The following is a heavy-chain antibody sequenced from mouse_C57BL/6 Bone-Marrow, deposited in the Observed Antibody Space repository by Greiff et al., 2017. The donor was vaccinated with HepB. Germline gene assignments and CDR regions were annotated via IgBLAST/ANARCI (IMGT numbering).Heavy chain of an antibody. CDR1: GYAFTTYL. Sequence: QVQLQQSGAELVRPGTSVKVSCKASGYAFTTYLIEWVKQRPGQGLEWIGVINPGSGGTNYNEKFKGKATLTADKSSSTAYMQLSSLTSEDSAVYFCARGNYGSSNWYFDVWGTGTTVTVSS. CDR2: INPGSGGT. CDR3: ARGNYGSSNWYFDV. D-gene: IGHD1-1*01. J-gene: IGHJ1*03. V-gene: IGHV1-54*01.